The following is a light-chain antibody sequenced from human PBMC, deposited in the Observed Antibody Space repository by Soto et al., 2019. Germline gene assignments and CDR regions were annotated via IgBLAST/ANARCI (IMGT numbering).Light chain of an antibody. J-gene: IGKJ5*01. CDR3: QQYNTWSLIT. V-gene: IGKV3-15*01. CDR1: QSISSN. Sequence: EIVMTQSPATLSVSPGDTATLSCRASQSISSNVGWYQQKPGQAPRLLIYGASTRATGISARFSGSGSGTAFSLTISSLQSEDLAVYYCQQYNTWSLITFGQGTRLEIK. CDR2: GAS.